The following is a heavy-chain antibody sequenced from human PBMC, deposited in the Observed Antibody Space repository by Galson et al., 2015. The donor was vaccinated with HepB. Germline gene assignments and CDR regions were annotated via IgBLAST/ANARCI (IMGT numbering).Heavy chain of an antibody. D-gene: IGHD3-3*01. CDR3: ARTVRFLEWLSSFDY. CDR1: GFTFSSYS. V-gene: IGHV3-48*01. Sequence: SLRLSCAASGFTFSSYSMNWVRQAPGKGLEWVSYISSSSSTIYYADSVKGRFTISRDNAKNSLYLRMNSLRAEDTAVYYCARTVRFLEWLSSFDYWGQGTLVTVSS. CDR2: ISSSSSTI. J-gene: IGHJ4*02.